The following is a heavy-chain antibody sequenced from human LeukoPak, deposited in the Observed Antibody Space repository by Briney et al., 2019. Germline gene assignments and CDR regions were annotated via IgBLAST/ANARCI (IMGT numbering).Heavy chain of an antibody. J-gene: IGHJ3*02. CDR1: GFSLSNRAVG. CDR3: AHRPLDRGGVWFGASRQKVQDVFDI. D-gene: IGHD3-10*01. Sequence: SGPTLVKPTHTLTLTCTFSGFSLSNRAVGVGWIRQPPGKALEWLALIYWDDDKRYSPSLKSRLTITKDTSKNQVVLTMTNMDPLDTGTYYCAHRPLDRGGVWFGASRQKVQDVFDIWGQGTMVTVSS. V-gene: IGHV2-5*02. CDR2: IYWDDDK.